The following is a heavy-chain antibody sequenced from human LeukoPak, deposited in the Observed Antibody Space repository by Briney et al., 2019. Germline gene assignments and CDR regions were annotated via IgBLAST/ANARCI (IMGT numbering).Heavy chain of an antibody. D-gene: IGHD3-10*01. CDR1: GFTFSSYA. CDR3: ASSASGSDWFDP. Sequence: PGRSLRLSCAASGFTFSSYAMHWVRQAPGKGLEWVAVISYDGSNKYYADSVKGRFIISRDNSKNTLYLQMNSLRAEDTAVYYCASSASGSDWFDPWGQGTLVTVSS. V-gene: IGHV3-30*04. J-gene: IGHJ5*02. CDR2: ISYDGSNK.